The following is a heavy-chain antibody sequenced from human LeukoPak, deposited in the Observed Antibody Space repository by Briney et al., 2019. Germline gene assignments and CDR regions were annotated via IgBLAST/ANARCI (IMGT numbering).Heavy chain of an antibody. D-gene: IGHD3-3*01. J-gene: IGHJ4*02. V-gene: IGHV3-30*18. CDR1: GFTFSSYG. Sequence: GRSLRLSCAASGFTFSSYGMHWVRQAPGKGLEWVAVISYDGSNKYYADSVKGRFTISRDNSKNTLYLQMNSLRAEDTAVYYCAKDFGVAPLYYFDYWGQGTLVTVSS. CDR3: AKDFGVAPLYYFDY. CDR2: ISYDGSNK.